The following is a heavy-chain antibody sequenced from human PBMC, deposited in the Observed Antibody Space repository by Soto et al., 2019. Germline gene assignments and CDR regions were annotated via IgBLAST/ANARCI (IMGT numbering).Heavy chain of an antibody. CDR3: ARVSGSNLDRFDY. CDR1: GGSISSYY. CDR2: IYYSGST. D-gene: IGHD2-2*01. J-gene: IGHJ4*02. Sequence: SETLSLTCTVSGGSISSYYWSWIRQPPGKGLEWIGYIYYSGSTNYNPSLKSRVTISVDTSKNQFSLKLSSVTAADTAVYYCARVSGSNLDRFDYWGQGTLVTVSS. V-gene: IGHV4-59*01.